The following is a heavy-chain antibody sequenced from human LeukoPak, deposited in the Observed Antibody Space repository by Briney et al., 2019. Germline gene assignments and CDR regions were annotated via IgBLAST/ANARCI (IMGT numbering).Heavy chain of an antibody. CDR3: AKDTSIGRYCTNGVCSPFDY. CDR1: GFTFSSYA. D-gene: IGHD2-8*01. Sequence: RGSLRLSCAAAGFTFSSYAMSWIRQAPGKGLEWVSAISDSGGSTYDADSVKGRFTISRYNSKNTLYLQMNSLRAEDTAVYYCAKDTSIGRYCTNGVCSPFDYWGQGTLVTVSS. V-gene: IGHV3-23*01. J-gene: IGHJ4*02. CDR2: ISDSGGST.